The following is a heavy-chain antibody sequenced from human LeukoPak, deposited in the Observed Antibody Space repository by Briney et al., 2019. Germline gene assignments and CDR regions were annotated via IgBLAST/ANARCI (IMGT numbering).Heavy chain of an antibody. D-gene: IGHD1-26*01. Sequence: PGGFLRLSCAASGFSLSGSAMHWVRQASGKGLEWVGRIKDKVNNYATAYAASVKGRFTISRDDSKNTAYLQMNSLKTDDTAVYYCTRLDSGSLRFDYWGQGSLVTVSS. CDR1: GFSLSGSA. J-gene: IGHJ4*02. CDR3: TRLDSGSLRFDY. CDR2: IKDKVNNYAT. V-gene: IGHV3-73*01.